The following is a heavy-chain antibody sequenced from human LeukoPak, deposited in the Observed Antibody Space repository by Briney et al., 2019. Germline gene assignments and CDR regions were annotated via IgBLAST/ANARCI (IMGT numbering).Heavy chain of an antibody. V-gene: IGHV4-61*01. CDR2: IYYSGST. J-gene: IGHJ3*02. D-gene: IGHD2-15*01. CDR1: GGSVSSGNYY. Sequence: PSETLSLTCTVSGGSVSSGNYYWSWIRQPPGKGLEWIGYIYYSGSTNYNPSLKSRVTISVDTSKNQFSLKLSSVTAADTAVYYCARDSDVGYCSGGSCVTAFDIWGQGTMVTVSS. CDR3: ARDSDVGYCSGGSCVTAFDI.